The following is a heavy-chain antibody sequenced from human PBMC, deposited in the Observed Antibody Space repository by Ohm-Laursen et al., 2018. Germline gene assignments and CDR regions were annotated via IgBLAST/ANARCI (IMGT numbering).Heavy chain of an antibody. D-gene: IGHD4/OR15-4a*01. CDR1: GFTFSSYG. CDR2: ISKDGSNT. CDR3: AKDIRTMAGRDV. V-gene: IGHV3-30*18. Sequence: SLRLSCAASGFTFSSYGMHWVRQAPGKGLEWMAGISKDGSNTYYGHSVEGRFTIPRDNSMNTLYLQMNSLRPEDTAVYYCAKDIRTMAGRDVWGQGTTVTVSS. J-gene: IGHJ6*02.